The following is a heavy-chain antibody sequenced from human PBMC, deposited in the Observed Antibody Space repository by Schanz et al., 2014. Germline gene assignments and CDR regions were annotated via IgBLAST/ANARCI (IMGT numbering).Heavy chain of an antibody. CDR3: ARDGGRDGYNLAFDV. J-gene: IGHJ3*01. Sequence: QVQLVESGGGVVQPGRSLRLSCAASGFTFSNSPLHWVRQAPGKGLDWVAVISYDGSITYYADSVKDRFTISRDNSKNTLWLQMNSLRAEDTAVYFCARDGGRDGYNLAFDVWGQGTLVTVSS. V-gene: IGHV3-30*04. CDR1: GFTFSNSP. CDR2: ISYDGSIT. D-gene: IGHD5-12*01.